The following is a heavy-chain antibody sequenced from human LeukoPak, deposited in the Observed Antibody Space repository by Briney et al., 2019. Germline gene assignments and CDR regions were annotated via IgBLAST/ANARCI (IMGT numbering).Heavy chain of an antibody. CDR1: GVSFSGYY. J-gene: IGHJ4*02. CDR2: INHSGST. CDR3: ARGPVVRGVQLDY. D-gene: IGHD3-10*01. V-gene: IGHV4-34*01. Sequence: PSETLSLTCAVYGVSFSGYYWSWIRQPPGKGLEWIGEINHSGSTNYNPSLKSRVTISVDTSKNQFSLKLSSVTAADTAVYYCARGPVVRGVQLDYWGQGTLVTVSS.